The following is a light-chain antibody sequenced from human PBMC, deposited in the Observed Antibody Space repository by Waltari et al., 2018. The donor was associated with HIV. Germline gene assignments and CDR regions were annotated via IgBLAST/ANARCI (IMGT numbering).Light chain of an antibody. J-gene: IGLJ2*01. CDR3: ATWDSSLSVV. V-gene: IGLV1-51*01. Sequence: QSVSTQPPSMSAAPGQKVTVSCSGSSANIENDFVSWYQHHPGTAPKFLIYNNNKRPSGIPDRFSGSKSGTTANLAITGLQTGDEAHYYCATWDSSLSVVFGAGTKLTVL. CDR2: NNN. CDR1: SANIENDF.